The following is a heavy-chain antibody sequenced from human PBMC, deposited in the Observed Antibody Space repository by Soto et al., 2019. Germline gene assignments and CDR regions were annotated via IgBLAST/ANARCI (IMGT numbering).Heavy chain of an antibody. CDR1: GGFVSSGSYY. D-gene: IGHD1-1*01. V-gene: IGHV4-61*01. Sequence: PSETLSLTCAVYGGFVSSGSYYWSWIRQPPGKGLEWIGEMSHSGGTHFNPSLKSRVTISVDTSKNQFSLKMSSVTAADTALYYWARVERGTATTVVDDFDIWGPGTMVT. CDR3: ARVERGTATTVVDDFDI. J-gene: IGHJ3*02. CDR2: MSHSGGT.